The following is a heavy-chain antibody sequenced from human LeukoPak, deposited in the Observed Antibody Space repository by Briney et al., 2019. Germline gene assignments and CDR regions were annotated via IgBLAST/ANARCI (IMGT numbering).Heavy chain of an antibody. CDR3: ARDPTRGTGSFDY. J-gene: IGHJ4*02. V-gene: IGHV1-69*13. D-gene: IGHD2-2*01. CDR2: IIPIFGTA. Sequence: ASVKVSCKASGGTFSSYAISWVRQAPGQGLEWMGGIIPIFGTANYAQKFQGRVTITADESTSTAYMELSSLRSDDTAVYYCARDPTRGTGSFDYWGQGTLVTVSS. CDR1: GGTFSSYA.